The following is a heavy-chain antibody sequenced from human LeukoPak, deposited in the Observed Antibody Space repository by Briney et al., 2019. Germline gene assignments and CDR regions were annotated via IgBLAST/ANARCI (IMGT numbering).Heavy chain of an antibody. CDR1: GYTFTSYY. Sequence: ASVKVSCKASGYTFTSYYMHWVRQAPGQGLEWMGIINPSGGSTSYAQKFRGRVTMTRDMSTSTVYMELSSLRSEDTAVYYCARARGLAWFDPWGQGTLVTVSS. D-gene: IGHD3/OR15-3a*01. V-gene: IGHV1-46*01. J-gene: IGHJ5*02. CDR3: ARARGLAWFDP. CDR2: INPSGGST.